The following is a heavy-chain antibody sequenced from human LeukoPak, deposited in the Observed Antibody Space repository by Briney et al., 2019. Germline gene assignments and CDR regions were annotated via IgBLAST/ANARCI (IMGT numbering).Heavy chain of an antibody. CDR2: ISGSGGRT. V-gene: IGHV3-23*01. CDR3: AKGRGLHCGVDCYSDC. J-gene: IGHJ4*02. Sequence: TGGSLRLSCAASGFTFSNYAMSWVRQAPGKGLEWVSAISGSGGRTYHADSVKSRFTISRDNSKNTLYLQMSSLRAEDTAVYYCAKGRGLHCGVDCYSDCWGQGTLVTVSS. D-gene: IGHD2-21*02. CDR1: GFTFSNYA.